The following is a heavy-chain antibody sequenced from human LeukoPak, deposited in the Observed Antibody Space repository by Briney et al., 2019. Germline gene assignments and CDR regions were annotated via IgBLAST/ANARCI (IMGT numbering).Heavy chain of an antibody. V-gene: IGHV3-48*03. CDR3: AREKTACGGDCYDS. CDR1: GFTFSSYE. CDR2: ISSCGTPI. J-gene: IGHJ4*02. Sequence: GGSLRLSCAASGFTFSSYEMNWVRQAPGKGLEWVSYISSCGTPIHYADSVKGRFTIPRDNAKNSLFLQMNSLRAEDTAVYYCAREKTACGGDCYDSWGQGTLVTVSS. D-gene: IGHD2-21*01.